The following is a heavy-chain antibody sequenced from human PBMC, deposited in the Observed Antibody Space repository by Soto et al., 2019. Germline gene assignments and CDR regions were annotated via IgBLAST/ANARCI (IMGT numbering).Heavy chain of an antibody. J-gene: IGHJ4*02. V-gene: IGHV1-69*13. CDR2: IVPVFGRQ. D-gene: IGHD5-18*01. Sequence: ASVKVSCKASGVSFSNFGISWVRPAPGQGLEWMGGIVPVFGRQNYAQWFRGRLTITADESTSTGYMELISLRSDDTAVYYCAREGSGYNFWGQGTQVTVS. CDR1: GVSFSNFG. CDR3: AREGSGYNF.